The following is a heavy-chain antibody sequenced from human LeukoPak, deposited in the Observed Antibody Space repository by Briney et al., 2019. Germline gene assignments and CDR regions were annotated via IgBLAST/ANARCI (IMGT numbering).Heavy chain of an antibody. V-gene: IGHV3-33*01. CDR1: XFXXSXYG. J-gene: IGHJ5*02. D-gene: IGHD6-13*01. CDR3: ARDRGSRFYWFDP. CDR2: IWYDGSKK. Sequence: GGSLRLSCAASXFXXSXYGXHXVXXAXXXXLEXVAAIWYDGSKKYYXDSVKGRFTISRDDSKNTLYLQMNSLRAEDTAVYCCARDRGSRFYWFDPWGQGTLVTVSS.